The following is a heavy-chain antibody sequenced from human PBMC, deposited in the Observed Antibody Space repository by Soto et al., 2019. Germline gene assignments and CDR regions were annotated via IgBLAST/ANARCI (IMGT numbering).Heavy chain of an antibody. CDR1: GFTVSSKY. CDR2: IQSGGTT. Sequence: EVQLVESGGGLVQPGGSLRLSCAASGFTVSSKYMSWVRQAPGKGLEWVSLIQSGGTTYYADSVKGRFTISRHSSKNMLHLQMDSLRADDTAVYYCARDDILCSGGSCYGVRMDVWGKGTTVTVSS. CDR3: ARDDILCSGGSCYGVRMDV. D-gene: IGHD2-15*01. V-gene: IGHV3-66*01. J-gene: IGHJ6*03.